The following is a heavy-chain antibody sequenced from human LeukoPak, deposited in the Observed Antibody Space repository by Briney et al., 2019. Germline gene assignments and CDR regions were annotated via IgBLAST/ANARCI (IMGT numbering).Heavy chain of an antibody. J-gene: IGHJ4*02. CDR3: ARGAYYDSSGRNRAFDY. D-gene: IGHD3-22*01. V-gene: IGHV1-58*02. CDR2: IVVGSGNT. CDR1: GFTFTSSA. Sequence: GASVKVSCKASGFTFTSSAMQWVRQARGQRLEWIGWIVVGSGNTNYAQKFQERVTITRDMSTSTAYMELSSLRSEDTAVYYCARGAYYDSSGRNRAFDYWGQGTLVTVSS.